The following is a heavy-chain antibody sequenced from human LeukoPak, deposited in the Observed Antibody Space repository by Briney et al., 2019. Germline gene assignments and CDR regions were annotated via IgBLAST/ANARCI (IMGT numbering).Heavy chain of an antibody. Sequence: ASVKVSCKASGGTFSSYAISWVRQAPGQGLEWMGWINPNSGGTNYAQKFQGRVTMTRDTSISTAYMELSRLRSDDTAVYYCARCRIVGANWFDPWGQGTLVTVSS. CDR2: INPNSGGT. CDR1: GGTFSSYA. J-gene: IGHJ5*02. D-gene: IGHD1-26*01. CDR3: ARCRIVGANWFDP. V-gene: IGHV1-2*02.